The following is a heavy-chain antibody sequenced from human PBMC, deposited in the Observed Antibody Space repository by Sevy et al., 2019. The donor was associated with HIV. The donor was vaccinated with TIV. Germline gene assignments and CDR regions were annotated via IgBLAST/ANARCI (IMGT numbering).Heavy chain of an antibody. Sequence: GGSLRLSCAVSGFSFDSYGMTWVRQAPGKGLEWVSGISGSGTRTYYADSVKGRFSISRDNSKNRLYLQMNSLSSEDSVKGCMQQQRDNIKERRDIQMNNARNQDTAQFYLGEGGGGHYDPDEIGYYFYYYNMDVWGKGTTVTVSS. CDR2: ISGSGTRT. CDR1: GFSFDSYG. CDR3: QQQRDNIKERRDIQMNNARNQDTAQFYLGEGGGGHYDPDEIGYYFYYYNMDV. D-gene: IGHD3-16*01. V-gene: IGHV3-23*01. J-gene: IGHJ6*03.